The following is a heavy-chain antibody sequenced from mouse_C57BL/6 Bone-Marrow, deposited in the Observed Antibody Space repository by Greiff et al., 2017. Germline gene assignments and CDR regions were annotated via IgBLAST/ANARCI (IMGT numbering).Heavy chain of an antibody. CDR1: GYTFTSYG. CDR2: IYPRSGNT. V-gene: IGHV1-81*01. J-gene: IGHJ3*01. D-gene: IGHD2-5*01. CDR3: ARHYSNYGAY. Sequence: VQLQQSGADLARPGASVKLSCKASGYTFTSYGISWVKQRTGQGLEWIGEIYPRSGNTYYNEKFKGKATLTADKSSSTAYMELRSLTSEDSAVYFCARHYSNYGAYWGQGTLVTVSA.